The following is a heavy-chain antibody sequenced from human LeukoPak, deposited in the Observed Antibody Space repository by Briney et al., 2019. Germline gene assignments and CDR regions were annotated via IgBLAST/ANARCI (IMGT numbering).Heavy chain of an antibody. Sequence: SETLSLTCAVSGYSISSGYYWGWIRQPPGKGREWIGSIYHSGSTYYNPSLKSRVTISVDTSKNQFSLKLSSVTAADTAVYYCARRRTGVSFDYWGQGTLVTVSS. D-gene: IGHD3-10*01. V-gene: IGHV4-38-2*01. CDR3: ARRRTGVSFDY. J-gene: IGHJ4*02. CDR2: IYHSGST. CDR1: GYSISSGYY.